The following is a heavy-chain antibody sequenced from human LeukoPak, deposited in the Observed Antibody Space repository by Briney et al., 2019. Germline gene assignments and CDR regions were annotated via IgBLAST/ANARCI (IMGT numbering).Heavy chain of an antibody. V-gene: IGHV1-2*02. J-gene: IGHJ6*03. CDR2: INPNSGGT. CDR1: GYTFTGYF. D-gene: IGHD1-1*01. CDR3: ARDPRTYYHYHYMDV. Sequence: GASVKVSCKASGYTFTGYFMHWVRQAPGQGLEWMGWINPNSGGTNYAQKFQGRVTMTRDTSISTAYMELSRLRSDDTAVYYCARDPRTYYHYHYMDVWGRGTTVTVSS.